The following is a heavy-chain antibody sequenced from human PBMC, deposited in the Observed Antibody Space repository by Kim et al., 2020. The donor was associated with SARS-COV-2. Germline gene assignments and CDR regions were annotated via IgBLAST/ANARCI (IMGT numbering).Heavy chain of an antibody. CDR1: GFTFSSYA. CDR2: ISGSGGST. D-gene: IGHD3-10*01. Sequence: GGSLRLSCAASGFTFSSYAMSWVRQAPGKGLEWVSAISGSGGSTYYADSVKGRFTISRDNSKNTLYLQMNSLRAEDTAVYYCAKGPPILWFGELLSENWFDPWGQGTLVTVSS. V-gene: IGHV3-23*01. J-gene: IGHJ5*02. CDR3: AKGPPILWFGELLSENWFDP.